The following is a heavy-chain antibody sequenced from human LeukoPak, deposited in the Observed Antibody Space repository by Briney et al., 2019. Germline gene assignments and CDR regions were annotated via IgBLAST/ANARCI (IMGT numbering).Heavy chain of an antibody. J-gene: IGHJ3*02. D-gene: IGHD4-23*01. V-gene: IGHV4-59*01. Sequence: DPTETLSLTCTVSGGSISSYYWSWIRQPPGKGLEWIRCIYNSESTNYNHSLKSRVTISEDMSNNQFSLKLSSVTAADTAVYYCARALRLWGGNSGIAFDIWGQGTMVTVSS. CDR2: IYNSEST. CDR3: ARALRLWGGNSGIAFDI. CDR1: GGSISSYY.